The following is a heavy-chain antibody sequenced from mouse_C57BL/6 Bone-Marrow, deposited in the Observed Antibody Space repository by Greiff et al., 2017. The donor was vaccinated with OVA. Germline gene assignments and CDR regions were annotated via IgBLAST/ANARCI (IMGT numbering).Heavy chain of an antibody. CDR3: SRGTEEDY. Sequence: QVQLQQPGAELVRPGTSVKVSCKASGYAFTNYLIEWVKQRPGQGLEWIGVINPGSGGTNYNEKFKGKATLTADKSSSTAYMQLSSLTSEDSAVYFCSRGTEEDYWGQGTTLTVSS. V-gene: IGHV1-54*01. CDR2: INPGSGGT. J-gene: IGHJ2*01. CDR1: GYAFTNYL.